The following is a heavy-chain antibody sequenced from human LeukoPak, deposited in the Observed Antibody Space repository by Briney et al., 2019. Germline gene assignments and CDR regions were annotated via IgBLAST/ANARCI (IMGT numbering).Heavy chain of an antibody. CDR2: ISTSSSYL. J-gene: IGHJ4*02. D-gene: IGHD6-19*01. V-gene: IGHV3-21*01. Sequence: GGSLRFSGAASGFTFSSYTMNWVRQAPGKGLEWVSSISTSSSYLYSADSVKGRFTISRDNAKKSLYLQMNILRAEDTAVYYCARVRDHPGIAVGGIDYWGQGTLVTVSS. CDR1: GFTFSSYT. CDR3: ARVRDHPGIAVGGIDY.